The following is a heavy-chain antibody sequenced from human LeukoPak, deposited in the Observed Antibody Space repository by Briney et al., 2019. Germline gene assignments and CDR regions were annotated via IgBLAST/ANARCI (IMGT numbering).Heavy chain of an antibody. J-gene: IGHJ4*02. D-gene: IGHD2-15*01. Sequence: SETLSLTCTVSGGSISSSSYYWGWIRQPPGKGLEWIGYIYYSGSTYYNPSLKSRVTISVDTSKNQFSLKLSSVTAADTAVYYCARGGFYFDYWGQGTLVTVSS. V-gene: IGHV4-61*05. CDR3: ARGGFYFDY. CDR2: IYYSGST. CDR1: GGSISSSSYY.